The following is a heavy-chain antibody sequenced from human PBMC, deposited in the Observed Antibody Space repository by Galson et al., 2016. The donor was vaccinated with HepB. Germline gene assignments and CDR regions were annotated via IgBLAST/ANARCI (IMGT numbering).Heavy chain of an antibody. CDR2: IISMFASA. CDR3: AREDSEQSRYYGMDV. CDR1: GGTFSDYT. Sequence: SVKVSCKASGGTFSDYTINWVRQAPGQGLEWMGKIISMFASANYAQTFHGRVTVSVDKSSNTVYMALSSLRSDDTALYYCAREDSEQSRYYGMDVWGQGTPVTV. J-gene: IGHJ6*02. D-gene: IGHD1/OR15-1a*01. V-gene: IGHV1-69*08.